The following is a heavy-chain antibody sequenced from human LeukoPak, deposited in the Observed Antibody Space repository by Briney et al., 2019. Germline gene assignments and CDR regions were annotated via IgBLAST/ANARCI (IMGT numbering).Heavy chain of an antibody. D-gene: IGHD1-26*01. CDR3: ARAVSGSYFDY. V-gene: IGHV4-61*02. J-gene: IGHJ4*02. CDR1: GGSISSGSYY. CDR2: IYTSGST. Sequence: SETLSLTCTVSGGSISSGSYYWSWIRQPAGKGLEWIGRIYTSGSTNYNPSLKSRVTISVDTSKYQFSLKLSSVTAADTAVYYCARAVSGSYFDYWGQGTLVTVSS.